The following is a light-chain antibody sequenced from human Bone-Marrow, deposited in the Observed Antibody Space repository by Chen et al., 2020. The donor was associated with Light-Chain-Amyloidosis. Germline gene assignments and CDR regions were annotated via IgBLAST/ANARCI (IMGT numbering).Light chain of an antibody. CDR2: SNN. CDR3: AHWDDSMMGRL. CDR1: SSNVGGIT. V-gene: IGLV1-44*01. J-gene: IGLJ3*02. Sequence: QSVLTQPPSASGTPGQRVTISCSVNSSNVGGITVNWYQQVPGTAPKLLIYSNNKRPSGVPDRFSGSKSGTSASLAISGLQSEDEADYYCAHWDDSMMGRLFGGGTKLTVL.